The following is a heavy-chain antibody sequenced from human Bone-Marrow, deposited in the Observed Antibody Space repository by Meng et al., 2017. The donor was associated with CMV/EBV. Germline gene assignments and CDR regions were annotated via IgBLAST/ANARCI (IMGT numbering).Heavy chain of an antibody. V-gene: IGHV4-39*07. CDR1: GDSIRRSTYY. J-gene: IGHJ5*02. D-gene: IGHD5/OR15-5a*01. CDR3: ARDLRNRPNWFDP. CDR2: IYYSGTT. Sequence: SEPLSLTCTVSGDSIRRSTYYWGWIRQPPGKGLEWIGSIYYSGTTYYNPSLKRRVSLSVDTSKNQLSLKVTSVTAADTAVYYCARDLRNRPNWFDPWGQGILVTVSS.